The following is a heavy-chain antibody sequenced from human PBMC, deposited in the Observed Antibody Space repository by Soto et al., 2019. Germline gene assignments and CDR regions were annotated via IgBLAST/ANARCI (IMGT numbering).Heavy chain of an antibody. CDR2: ISAYNGNT. CDR3: ARGVVVVPAVITDFDY. J-gene: IGHJ4*02. Sequence: ASVKVSCKASGYTFTSYGISWVRQAPGQGLEWMGWISAYNGNTNYAQRLQGRVTMTTDTSTSTAYMGLRSLRSDDTAVYYCARGVVVVPAVITDFDYWGQGTLVTVSS. V-gene: IGHV1-18*01. CDR1: GYTFTSYG. D-gene: IGHD2-2*01.